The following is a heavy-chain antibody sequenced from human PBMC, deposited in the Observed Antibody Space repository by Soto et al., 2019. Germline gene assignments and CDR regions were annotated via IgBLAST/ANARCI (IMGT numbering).Heavy chain of an antibody. Sequence: QVQLVQSGAEVKKPGSSVKVSCKTSGGTFRNYAINWVRQAPRQGLEWMGGSVPIVGTANYAQKFQGRVTITADESTSTGYMEVRSLRTEDTAVYYCARGTGSHVDYWGQGTLVTVSS. CDR3: ARGTGSHVDY. J-gene: IGHJ4*02. V-gene: IGHV1-69*01. CDR1: GGTFRNYA. D-gene: IGHD3-9*01. CDR2: SVPIVGTA.